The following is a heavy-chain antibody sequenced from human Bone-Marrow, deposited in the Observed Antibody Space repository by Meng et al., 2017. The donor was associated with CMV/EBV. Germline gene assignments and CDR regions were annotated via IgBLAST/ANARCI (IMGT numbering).Heavy chain of an antibody. D-gene: IGHD1-26*01. V-gene: IGHV3-21*01. CDR2: IGNRGGFI. Sequence: LCCASSGLTFTTYNRDWVRQAQGKGLEWVASIGNRGGFIYYADSVQGRFTISRDNANSSLYLQLSRLTAQDTAIYYCVRKSGGYSDFWGQGTLVTVSS. CDR1: GLTFTTYN. J-gene: IGHJ4*02. CDR3: VRKSGGYSDF.